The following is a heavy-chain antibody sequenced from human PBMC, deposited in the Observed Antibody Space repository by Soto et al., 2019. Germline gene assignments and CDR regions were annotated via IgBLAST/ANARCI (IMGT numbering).Heavy chain of an antibody. CDR1: GGTFSSYA. D-gene: IGHD2-2*01. CDR2: IIPIFGTA. J-gene: IGHJ6*02. V-gene: IGHV1-69*13. CDR3: ARETYCSSTSCSLDSCYYYGMDV. Sequence: ASVKVSCKASGGTFSSYAISWVRQAPGQGLEWMGGIIPIFGTANYAQKFQGRVTITADESTSTAYMELSSLRSEDTAVYYCARETYCSSTSCSLDSCYYYGMDVWGQGTTVTVSS.